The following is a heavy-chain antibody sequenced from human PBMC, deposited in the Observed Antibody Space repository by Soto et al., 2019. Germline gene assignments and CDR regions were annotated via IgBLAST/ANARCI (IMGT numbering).Heavy chain of an antibody. CDR1: GGTFSSYT. D-gene: IGHD3-22*01. J-gene: IGHJ4*02. CDR2: IIPILGIA. CDR3: ARDPTDYYDSSGYYYFDY. V-gene: IGHV1-69*08. Sequence: QVHLVQSGAEVKKPGSSVKVSCKASGGTFSSYTISWVRQAPGQGLEWMGRIIPILGIANYAQKFQGRVTITADKSTSTAYMELSSLRSEDTAVYYCARDPTDYYDSSGYYYFDYWGQGTLVTVSS.